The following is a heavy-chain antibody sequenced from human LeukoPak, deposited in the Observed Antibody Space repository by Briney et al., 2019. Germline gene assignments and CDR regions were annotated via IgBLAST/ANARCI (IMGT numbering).Heavy chain of an antibody. Sequence: ASVKVSCKASGYTFTGYYMHWVRQAPGQGLEWMGWINPSSGGTNYAQKFQGRVTVTRDTSISTAYMELSRLRSDDTAVYYCARVPQQQLTYLDYWGQGTLVTVSS. CDR2: INPSSGGT. D-gene: IGHD6-13*01. CDR1: GYTFTGYY. V-gene: IGHV1-2*02. CDR3: ARVPQQQLTYLDY. J-gene: IGHJ4*02.